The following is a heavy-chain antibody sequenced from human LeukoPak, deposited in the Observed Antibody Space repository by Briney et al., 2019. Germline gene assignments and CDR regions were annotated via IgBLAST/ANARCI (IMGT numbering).Heavy chain of an antibody. CDR3: AYIRRDGYSPYFAY. Sequence: SGPTLVNPTQTLTLTCTFSGFSLSTSGVGVGWIRQPPGKALEWLALIFWDDDKRYSPSLKSRLTITKDTSKNQVVLTMTNMDPVDTATYFCAYIRRDGYSPYFAYWGQGTLVTVSS. J-gene: IGHJ4*02. V-gene: IGHV2-5*02. D-gene: IGHD5-24*01. CDR2: IFWDDDK. CDR1: GFSLSTSGVG.